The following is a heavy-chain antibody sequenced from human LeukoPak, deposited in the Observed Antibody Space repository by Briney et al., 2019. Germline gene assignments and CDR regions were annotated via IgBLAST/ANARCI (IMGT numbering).Heavy chain of an antibody. D-gene: IGHD4-17*01. CDR1: GFTFSNYS. V-gene: IGHV3-21*01. CDR3: AREGYGDYPKYSQY. CDR2: ISSSTSYI. Sequence: PGGSLRLSCAASGFTFSNYSMNWVRQAPGKGLEWVSSISSSTSYIYYADSVKGRFTISRDNAKNSLYLQMNSLRAEDTAVYYCAREGYGDYPKYSQYWGQGTLVTVSS. J-gene: IGHJ1*01.